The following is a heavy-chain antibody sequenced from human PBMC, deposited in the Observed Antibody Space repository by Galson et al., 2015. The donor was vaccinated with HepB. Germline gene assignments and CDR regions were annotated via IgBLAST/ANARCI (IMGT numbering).Heavy chain of an antibody. CDR1: GFMFSSYA. V-gene: IGHV3-23*01. J-gene: IGHJ6*02. Sequence: SLRLSCAASGFMFSSYAMNWARQAPGKGLEWVSAFSGGGGSTYYADSVKGRFTISRDNLKDTVYLEMNSLRAEDTAVYYCAKDRGGWFGEYGMDVWGQGTTVTVSS. CDR3: AKDRGGWFGEYGMDV. D-gene: IGHD3-10*01. CDR2: FSGGGGST.